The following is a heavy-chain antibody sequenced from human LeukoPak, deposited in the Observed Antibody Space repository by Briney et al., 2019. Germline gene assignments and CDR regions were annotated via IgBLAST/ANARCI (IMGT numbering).Heavy chain of an antibody. CDR1: EFTFSSYA. D-gene: IGHD3-10*01. V-gene: IGHV3-23*01. CDR2: ISGSGTST. CDR3: AKGRGIYGSRSCSNFDY. J-gene: IGHJ4*02. Sequence: GGSLRLSCAASEFTFSSYALSWVRQAPGKGLEWVSAISGSGTSTYYADSVKGRFTISRDNSKNTLYLQMNSLRAEDTAVYYCAKGRGIYGSRSCSNFDYWGQGTLVTVSS.